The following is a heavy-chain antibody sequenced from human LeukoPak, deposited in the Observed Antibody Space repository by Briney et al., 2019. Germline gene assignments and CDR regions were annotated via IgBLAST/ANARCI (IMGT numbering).Heavy chain of an antibody. CDR2: ISGSGGST. V-gene: IGHV3-23*01. J-gene: IGHJ4*02. CDR3: AKGGKWDVTPFDY. CDR1: GFTFSNYA. D-gene: IGHD1-26*01. Sequence: GGSLRLSCAASGFTFSNYAMSWVRQAPGKGLEWVSAISGSGGSTYYADSVKGRFTISRDNSKNTLYLQMNSLRAEDTAVYYCAKGGKWDVTPFDYWGQGTLVTVSS.